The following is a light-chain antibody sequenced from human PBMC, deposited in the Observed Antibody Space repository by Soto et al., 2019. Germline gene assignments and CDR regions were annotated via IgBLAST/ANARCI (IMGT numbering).Light chain of an antibody. CDR2: AAS. Sequence: DIQMTQSPSSLSASVGDRVTITCRASQGIGSDLGWYQQKPGKAPKRLIYAASSLQSGVPSRFSGRGSGTEFTLTICSLQPEDFATYYCLQHNSYPPTFGGGTKGEIK. V-gene: IGKV1-17*01. CDR1: QGIGSD. CDR3: LQHNSYPPT. J-gene: IGKJ4*01.